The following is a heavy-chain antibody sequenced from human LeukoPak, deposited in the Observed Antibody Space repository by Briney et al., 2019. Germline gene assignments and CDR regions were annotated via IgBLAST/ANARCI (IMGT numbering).Heavy chain of an antibody. CDR3: ATLQPAAAHFEH. V-gene: IGHV1-18*01. CDR1: GDTFSNYG. Sequence: GASVKVSCTASGDTFSNYGVSWVRQAPGQGLEWMGWVSALNGNTNVAQKVQGRLTLTRDTSTGTAHMELRSLTSDDTAVYYCATLQPAAAHFEHWGQGTLATVST. CDR2: VSALNGNT. D-gene: IGHD2-15*01. J-gene: IGHJ1*01.